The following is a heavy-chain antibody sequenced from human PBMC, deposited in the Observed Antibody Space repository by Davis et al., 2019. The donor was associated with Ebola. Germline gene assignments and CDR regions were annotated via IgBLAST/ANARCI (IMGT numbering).Heavy chain of an antibody. Sequence: LRLSCTVSGGSISSGGYYWSWIRQHPGKGLEWIGYIYYSGSTYYNPSLKSRVTISVDTSKNQFSLKLSSVTAADTAVYYCARDRLRFLEWLLFVPDAFDIWGQGTMVTVSS. CDR2: IYYSGST. V-gene: IGHV4-30-4*08. J-gene: IGHJ3*02. CDR1: GGSISSGGYY. D-gene: IGHD3-3*01. CDR3: ARDRLRFLEWLLFVPDAFDI.